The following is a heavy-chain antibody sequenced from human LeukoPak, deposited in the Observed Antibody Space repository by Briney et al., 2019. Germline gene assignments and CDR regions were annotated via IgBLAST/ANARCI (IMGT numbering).Heavy chain of an antibody. CDR3: ARGGTPSPGDYYDSSGFDY. CDR2: IYYSGST. J-gene: IGHJ4*02. V-gene: IGHV4-31*03. CDR1: GGSISSGGYY. D-gene: IGHD3-22*01. Sequence: PSETLSLTCTVSGGSISSGGYYWSWIRQHPGKGLEWIGYIYYSGSTYYNPSLKSRVTISVDTSKNQFSLKLSSVTAADTAVYYCARGGTPSPGDYYDSSGFDYWGQGTLVTVSS.